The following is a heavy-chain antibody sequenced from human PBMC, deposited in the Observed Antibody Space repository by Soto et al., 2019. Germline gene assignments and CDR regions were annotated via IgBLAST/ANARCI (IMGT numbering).Heavy chain of an antibody. CDR1: GFTFSNYW. CDR3: VRATAVPFDS. V-gene: IGHV3-74*03. D-gene: IGHD2-2*01. CDR2: INGDGRST. J-gene: IGHJ4*02. Sequence: EVQLVESGGGLVQPGGSLRLSCAASGFTFSNYWIHWVRQPPGKGLVWVSRINGDGRSTAHADSVKGRFTISRDNARNMLFLHMNSLTAEDTAVYFCVRATAVPFDSWGQGTQVTVSS.